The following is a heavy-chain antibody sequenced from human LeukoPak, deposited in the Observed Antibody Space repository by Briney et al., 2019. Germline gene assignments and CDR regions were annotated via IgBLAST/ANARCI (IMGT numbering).Heavy chain of an antibody. CDR3: ASAFSGSYRIDY. J-gene: IGHJ4*02. D-gene: IGHD3-16*02. Sequence: SETLSLTCAVYGGSFSGYYWSWIRQPPGKGLEWIGEINHGGSTNYNPSLKSRVTISVDTSKNQFSLKLSSVTAADTAVYYCASAFSGSYRIDYWGQGTLVTVSS. CDR1: GGSFSGYY. V-gene: IGHV4-34*01. CDR2: INHGGST.